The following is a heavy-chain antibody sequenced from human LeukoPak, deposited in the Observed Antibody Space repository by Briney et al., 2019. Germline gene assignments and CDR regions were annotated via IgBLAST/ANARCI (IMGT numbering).Heavy chain of an antibody. CDR3: AKGDSSSPRGPFDY. Sequence: GGSLRLSCAASGFTFSTYAMSWVRQAPGKGLEWVSAISMNGGTTYYADSVKGRFTISRDNSKNTLYLQMSSLRAEDTAVYLCAKGDSSSPRGPFDYWGQGTLVTVSS. V-gene: IGHV3-23*01. CDR2: ISMNGGTT. J-gene: IGHJ4*02. D-gene: IGHD6-6*01. CDR1: GFTFSTYA.